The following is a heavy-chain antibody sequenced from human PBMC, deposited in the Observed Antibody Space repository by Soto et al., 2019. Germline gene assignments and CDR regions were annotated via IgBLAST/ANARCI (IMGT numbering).Heavy chain of an antibody. Sequence: PGGSLRLSCAASGFTFSSYGMHWVRQAPGKGLEWVAVIWYDGSNKYYADSVKGRFTISRDNAKNTVYLQLNGLGAEDTAVYYCARGIQYRYGMDVWGQGTTVTVSS. CDR2: IWYDGSNK. CDR3: ARGIQYRYGMDV. D-gene: IGHD4-4*01. CDR1: GFTFSSYG. V-gene: IGHV3-33*01. J-gene: IGHJ6*02.